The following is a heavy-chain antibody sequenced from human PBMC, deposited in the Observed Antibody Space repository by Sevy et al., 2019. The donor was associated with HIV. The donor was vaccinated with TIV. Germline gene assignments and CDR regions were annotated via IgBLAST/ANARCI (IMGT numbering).Heavy chain of an antibody. CDR1: GFTFGDYA. CDR2: IRSETYGETT. CDR3: TRRASRVYGDHLNLY. V-gene: IGHV3-49*03. J-gene: IGHJ4*02. D-gene: IGHD2-21*02. Sequence: GGSLRLSCTASGFTFGDYAMSWFRQAPGRGLEWVGFIRSETYGETTEYAASVKGRFTVSRDDSKSLGYLQMNSLKTEDTAVYYCTRRASRVYGDHLNLYWGQGTLVTVSS.